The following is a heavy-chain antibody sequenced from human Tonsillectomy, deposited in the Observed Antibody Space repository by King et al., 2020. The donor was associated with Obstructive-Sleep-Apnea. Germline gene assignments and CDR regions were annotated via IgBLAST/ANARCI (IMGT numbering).Heavy chain of an antibody. V-gene: IGHV4-31*03. D-gene: IGHD3-10*01. Sequence: QLQESGPGLVKPSQTLSLTCSVSGASISSGAYYWCWIRQLPGKGLEWIGYIYHSGSTYYNPSLKSRVTMSVDMSKNQFSLNLSSVTAADTAVFYCARGLNYFEAPGRGGIHFQHWGQGALVTVSS. J-gene: IGHJ1*01. CDR1: GASISSGAYY. CDR2: IYHSGST. CDR3: ARGLNYFEAPGRGGIHFQH.